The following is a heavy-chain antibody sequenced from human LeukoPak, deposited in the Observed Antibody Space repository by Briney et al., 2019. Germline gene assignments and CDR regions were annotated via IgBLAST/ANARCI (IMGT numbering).Heavy chain of an antibody. J-gene: IGHJ4*02. CDR1: GFTFSNYW. CDR2: SDSDGGTT. D-gene: IGHD1-26*01. Sequence: PGGSLRLSCAASGFTFSNYWMHWVRQAPGKGLVWVSGSDSDGGTTTYTDSVKGRFTISRDNAKNTLYLQMNSLRAEDTAVYYCARDAREWELPIDFWGQGALVTVSS. CDR3: ARDAREWELPIDF. V-gene: IGHV3-74*01.